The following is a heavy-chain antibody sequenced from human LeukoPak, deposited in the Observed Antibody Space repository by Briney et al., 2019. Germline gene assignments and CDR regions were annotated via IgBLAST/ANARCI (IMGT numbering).Heavy chain of an antibody. CDR2: ISYDGSNK. CDR3: ARDAGHMDV. J-gene: IGHJ6*03. V-gene: IGHV3-30*03. D-gene: IGHD6-13*01. CDR1: GFTFSSYG. Sequence: GGSLRLSCAASGFTFSSYGMHWVRQAPGKGLEWVAVISYDGSNKYYADSVKGRFTISRDNAKNTLYLQMNSLRAEDTAVYYCARDAGHMDVWGKGTTVTVSS.